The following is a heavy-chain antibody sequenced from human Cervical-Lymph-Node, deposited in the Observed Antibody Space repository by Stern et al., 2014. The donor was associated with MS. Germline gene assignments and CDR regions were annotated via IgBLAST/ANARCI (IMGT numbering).Heavy chain of an antibody. CDR2: MNPDSGDT. D-gene: IGHD3-3*01. CDR3: TRGWSA. CDR1: GYTFTSDD. J-gene: IGHJ4*02. V-gene: IGHV1-8*01. Sequence: VQLEESGAEVKKPGASVKVSCKASGYTFTSDDINWVRQVPGQGLEWMGWMNPDSGDTGYAQKFRGKFIITRDLSTSTAYMEMNNLKFEDTAVYYCTRGWSAWGQGTLVTVSS.